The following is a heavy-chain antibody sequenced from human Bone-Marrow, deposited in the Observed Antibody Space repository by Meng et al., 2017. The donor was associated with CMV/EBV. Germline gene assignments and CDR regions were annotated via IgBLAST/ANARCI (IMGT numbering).Heavy chain of an antibody. V-gene: IGHV4-34*01. CDR3: ARLNYYGSGSYSSPHYYYGMGV. J-gene: IGHJ6*02. Sequence: SETLSLTCAVYGGSFSVYYWSWIRQPPGKGLEWIGEINHSGSTNYNPSLKSRVTISVDTSKNQFSLKLSSVTAADTAVYYCARLNYYGSGSYSSPHYYYGMGVWGRGNTVNVSS. CDR2: INHSGST. D-gene: IGHD3-10*01. CDR1: GGSFSVYY.